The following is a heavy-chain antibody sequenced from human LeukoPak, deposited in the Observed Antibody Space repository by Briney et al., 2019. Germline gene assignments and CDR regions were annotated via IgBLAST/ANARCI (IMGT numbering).Heavy chain of an antibody. CDR1: GYTFTSYG. CDR2: INAGKGNT. Sequence: ASVKVSCKASGYTFTSYGMRWVRQAPGQRPEGMGWINAGKGNTKYSQKFQGRVTITRDTSASTAYMEVSSLRSEDTAVYHCARTQGVYYGGNSGAFDILGQGTVVAVSS. J-gene: IGHJ3*02. V-gene: IGHV1-3*01. D-gene: IGHD4-23*01. CDR3: ARTQGVYYGGNSGAFDI.